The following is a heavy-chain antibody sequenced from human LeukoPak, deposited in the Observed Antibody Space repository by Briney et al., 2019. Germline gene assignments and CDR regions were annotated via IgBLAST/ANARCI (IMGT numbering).Heavy chain of an antibody. V-gene: IGHV4-38-2*01. CDR1: GYSISSGYY. CDR2: IYHTGST. CDR3: ARDKDDYVWGTYRW. J-gene: IGHJ4*02. Sequence: SETLSLTCAVSGYSISSGYYWGWVRQAPGKGLEWIGSIYHTGSTDYNPSLRSRLTISVDMSKNQFSLNLRSVTAADTAVYYCARDKDDYVWGTYRWWGQGMLVTVSS. D-gene: IGHD3-16*02.